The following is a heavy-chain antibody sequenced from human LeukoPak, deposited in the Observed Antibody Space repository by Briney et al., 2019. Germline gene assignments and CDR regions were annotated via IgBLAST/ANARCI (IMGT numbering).Heavy chain of an antibody. D-gene: IGHD1-26*01. CDR3: AREQAGGATYFDY. J-gene: IGHJ4*02. V-gene: IGHV3-48*01. Sequence: PGGSLRLSCAASGFTFSSYSMNWVRQAPGKGLEWVSYISSSSSTIYYADSVKGRFTISRDNAENSLYLQMNSLRAEDTAVYYCAREQAGGATYFDYWGQGTLVTVSS. CDR2: ISSSSSTI. CDR1: GFTFSSYS.